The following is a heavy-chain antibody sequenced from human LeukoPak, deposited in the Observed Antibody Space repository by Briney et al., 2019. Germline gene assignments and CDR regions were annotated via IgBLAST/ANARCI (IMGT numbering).Heavy chain of an antibody. Sequence: ASVKVSCKASGYTFTGYYMHWVRQAPGQGLEWMGWINPNSGGTNYAQKFQGWVTMTRDTSISTAYMELSRLRSDDTAVYYCARGYYYDSSALLFDYWGQGTLVTVSS. CDR3: ARGYYYDSSALLFDY. V-gene: IGHV1-2*04. D-gene: IGHD3-22*01. J-gene: IGHJ4*02. CDR2: INPNSGGT. CDR1: GYTFTGYY.